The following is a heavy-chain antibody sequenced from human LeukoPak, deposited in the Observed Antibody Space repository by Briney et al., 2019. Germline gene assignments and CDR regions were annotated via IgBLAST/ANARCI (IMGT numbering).Heavy chain of an antibody. V-gene: IGHV4-31*03. CDR2: IYYSGST. CDR3: ARGARAGYNLEPFDY. CDR1: GGSISSGGYY. D-gene: IGHD5-24*01. J-gene: IGHJ4*02. Sequence: SQTLSLTCTVSGGSISSGGYYWSWIRQHPGKGLEWIGYIYYSGSTYYNPSLKSRVTISVDTSKNQFSLKLSSVTAADTAVYYCARGARAGYNLEPFDYWGQGTLVTVSS.